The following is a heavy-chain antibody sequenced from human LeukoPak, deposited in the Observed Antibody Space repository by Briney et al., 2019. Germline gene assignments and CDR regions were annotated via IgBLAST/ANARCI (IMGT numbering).Heavy chain of an antibody. Sequence: GGSLRLSCAASGFTLSNYGMNWVRQAPGKGLEWVSYISSRSSAINYADSVKGRFTISRDISKNTLFLQMTSLRAEDTAVYYCAKLKGWYGEGYFDYWGQGTLVTVSS. D-gene: IGHD3-10*01. V-gene: IGHV3-48*01. J-gene: IGHJ4*02. CDR2: ISSRSSAI. CDR3: AKLKGWYGEGYFDY. CDR1: GFTLSNYG.